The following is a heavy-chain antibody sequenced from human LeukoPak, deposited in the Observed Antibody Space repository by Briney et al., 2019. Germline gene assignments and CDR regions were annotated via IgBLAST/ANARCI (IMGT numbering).Heavy chain of an antibody. D-gene: IGHD6-19*01. V-gene: IGHV3-48*03. CDR2: ISSSGSTI. CDR1: GFTFSSYE. J-gene: IGHJ6*03. Sequence: GGFLRLSCAASGFTFSSYEMNWVRQAPGKGLEWVSYISSSGSTIYYADSVKGRFTISRDNAKNSLYLQMNSLRAEDTAVYYCARSPGYSSGWYGTYYYYYYMDVWGKGTTVTVSS. CDR3: ARSPGYSSGWYGTYYYYYYMDV.